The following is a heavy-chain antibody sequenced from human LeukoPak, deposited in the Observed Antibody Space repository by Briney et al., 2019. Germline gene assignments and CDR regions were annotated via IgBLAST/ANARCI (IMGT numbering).Heavy chain of an antibody. D-gene: IGHD3-3*01. CDR2: INPNSGST. CDR1: GYTFTGYY. CDR3: ARETLAWLLPIQPRSYYYYYLDV. J-gene: IGHJ6*03. V-gene: IGHV1-2*02. Sequence: GASVKVSCKASGYTFTGYYMHWVRQAPGQGLEWMGWINPNSGSTNYAQKFQGRVTMTRDTSISTASMELSRLRSDDTAVYYCARETLAWLLPIQPRSYYYYYLDVWGKGTTVTVSS.